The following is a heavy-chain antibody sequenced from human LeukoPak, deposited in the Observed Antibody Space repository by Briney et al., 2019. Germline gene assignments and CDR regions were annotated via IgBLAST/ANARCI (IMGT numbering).Heavy chain of an antibody. D-gene: IGHD2-2*01. CDR1: GGSISSYY. CDR2: IYYSGST. Sequence: SETLSLTCTVSGGSISSYYWSWIRQPPGKGLEWIGYIYYSGSTNYNPSLKSRVTISVDTSKNQFSLKLSSVTAADTAVYYCARHGCSSTSCHDAFDIWGQGTMVTVSS. J-gene: IGHJ3*02. V-gene: IGHV4-59*08. CDR3: ARHGCSSTSCHDAFDI.